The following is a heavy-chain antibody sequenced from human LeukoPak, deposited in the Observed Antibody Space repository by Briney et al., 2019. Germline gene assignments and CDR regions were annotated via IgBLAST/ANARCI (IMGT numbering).Heavy chain of an antibody. V-gene: IGHV3-9*01. Sequence: PGGSLRLSCAASGFTFDDYAMHWVRQAPGKGLEWVSGIRWNSDNIGYADSVRGRFTISRDEAKNSLYLQMNSLRAEDTALYYCVKDVGQTTAALAYWRQGTLVTVPS. CDR3: VKDVGQTTAALAY. CDR2: IRWNSDNI. CDR1: GFTFDDYA. D-gene: IGHD2-2*01. J-gene: IGHJ4*02.